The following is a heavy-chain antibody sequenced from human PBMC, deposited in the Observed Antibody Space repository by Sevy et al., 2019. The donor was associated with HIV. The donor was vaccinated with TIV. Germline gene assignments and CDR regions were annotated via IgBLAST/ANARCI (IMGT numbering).Heavy chain of an antibody. J-gene: IGHJ2*01. D-gene: IGHD3-16*01. V-gene: IGHV3-48*01. CDR1: GFTFSSHA. CDR3: ARDFNWAFDL. CDR2: IDTRSKRI. Sequence: GPLRLSFAASGFTFSSHAKNWVRQAPGKGLGWISYIDTRSKRIYYADSVKGRFTISRDNAKNSLYLQMNNLRVEDTAVYYCARDFNWAFDLWGRGTLVTVSS.